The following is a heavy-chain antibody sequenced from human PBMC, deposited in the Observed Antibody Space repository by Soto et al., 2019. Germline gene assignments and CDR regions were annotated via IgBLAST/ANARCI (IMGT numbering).Heavy chain of an antibody. CDR2: IFDSGTT. CDR1: GGSITSDYSC. Sequence: SETLSLTCTVSGGSITSDYSCWSWIRQPPGEGLEWIGHIFDSGTTYTNPSLRSQVAISLDTSKNHFSLTLSSVTAADTAVYFCARHAGFNTLAPMDRWGRGTLVTVSS. J-gene: IGHJ2*01. V-gene: IGHV4-30-4*01. CDR3: ARHAGFNTLAPMDR. D-gene: IGHD1-1*01.